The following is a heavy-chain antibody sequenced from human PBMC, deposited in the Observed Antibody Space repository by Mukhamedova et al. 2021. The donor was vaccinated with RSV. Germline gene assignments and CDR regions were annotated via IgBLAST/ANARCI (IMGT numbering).Heavy chain of an antibody. J-gene: IGHJ4*01. V-gene: IGHV3-30*01. Sequence: SSYSMHWVRQAPGKGLEWVAVISYDGSNKYYADSVKGRLTISRDNSKNTLYLQMNSLRAEDTAVYYFARGGDDYGGNSGLYGVD. D-gene: IGHD4-23*01. CDR3: ARGGDDYGGNSGLYGVD. CDR1: SSYS. CDR2: ISYDGSNK.